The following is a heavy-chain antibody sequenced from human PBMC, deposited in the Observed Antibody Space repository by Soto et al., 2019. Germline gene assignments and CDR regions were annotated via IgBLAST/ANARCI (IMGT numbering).Heavy chain of an antibody. CDR3: ARTPRQQLVPWKVVWFDP. V-gene: IGHV1-18*01. Sequence: GASVKVSCKASGYTFTSYGISWVRQAPGQGLEWMGWISAYNGNTNYAQKLQGRVTMTTDTSTSTAYMELRSLRSDDTAVYYCARTPRQQLVPWKVVWFDPWSQGTLVTVSS. CDR2: ISAYNGNT. CDR1: GYTFTSYG. D-gene: IGHD6-13*01. J-gene: IGHJ5*02.